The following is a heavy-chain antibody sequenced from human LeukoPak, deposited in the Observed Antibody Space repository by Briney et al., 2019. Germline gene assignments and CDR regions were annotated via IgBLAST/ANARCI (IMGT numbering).Heavy chain of an antibody. Sequence: SETLSLTCAVYGGSFSDHYWSWIRQPPGKGLEWIGDINHSGSTDYNPSLKSRVTMSVDTSKNQFSLKLSSVTAADTAVYYCAKTPTALVRGGYYFDSWGQGTLVTVSS. CDR3: AKTPTALVRGGYYFDS. V-gene: IGHV4-34*01. CDR1: GGSFSDHY. J-gene: IGHJ4*02. D-gene: IGHD6-6*01. CDR2: INHSGST.